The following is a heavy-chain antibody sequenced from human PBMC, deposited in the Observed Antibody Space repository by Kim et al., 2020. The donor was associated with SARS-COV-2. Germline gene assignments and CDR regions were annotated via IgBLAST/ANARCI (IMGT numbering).Heavy chain of an antibody. J-gene: IGHJ6*02. V-gene: IGHV4-34*01. CDR3: ARGGGEQWLVRHYYYYGMDV. D-gene: IGHD6-19*01. Sequence: RVTISVDTSKNQFSLKLSSVTAADTAVYYCARGGGEQWLVRHYYYYGMDVWGQGTTVTVSS.